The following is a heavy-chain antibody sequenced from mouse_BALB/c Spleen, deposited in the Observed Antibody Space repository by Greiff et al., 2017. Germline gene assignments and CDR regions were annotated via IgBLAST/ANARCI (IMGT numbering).Heavy chain of an antibody. CDR1: GFTFSSYA. V-gene: IGHV5-9-4*01. J-gene: IGHJ4*01. Sequence: EVQRVESGGGLVKPGGSLKLSCAASGFTFSSYAMSWVRQSPEKRLEWVAEISSGGSYTYYPDTVTGRFTISRDNAKNTLYLEMSSLRSEDTAMYYCARIHGPYAMDYWGQGTSVTVSS. CDR2: ISSGGSYT. CDR3: ARIHGPYAMDY.